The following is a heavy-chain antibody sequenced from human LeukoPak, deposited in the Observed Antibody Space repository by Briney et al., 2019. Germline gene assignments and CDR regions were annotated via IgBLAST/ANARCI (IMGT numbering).Heavy chain of an antibody. CDR2: INAGNGNT. CDR1: GYTFTSYA. CDR3: ARNLAYCGGDCYYDY. Sequence: GALVTVSCKASGYTFTSYAIHWVRQAPGQRLEWMGWINAGNGNTKYSQKFQGRVTITRDTSASTAYMQLSSLRSEDTAIYYCARNLAYCGGDCYYDYWGQGTLVTVSS. D-gene: IGHD2-21*02. J-gene: IGHJ4*02. V-gene: IGHV1-3*01.